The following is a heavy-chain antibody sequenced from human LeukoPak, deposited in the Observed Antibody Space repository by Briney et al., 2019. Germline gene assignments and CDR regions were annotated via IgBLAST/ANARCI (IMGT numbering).Heavy chain of an antibody. Sequence: PGGSLRLSCAASGFIFSSYSMNWVRQAPGKGLEWISYISGGGGNIHYADSVEGRFTISRDNAKNSVYLQMNSLRAEDSAVYYCARDGGHPDHYYGMDVWGQGTTVTVSS. CDR1: GFIFSSYS. CDR2: ISGGGGNI. V-gene: IGHV3-48*01. J-gene: IGHJ6*02. D-gene: IGHD1-14*01. CDR3: ARDGGHPDHYYGMDV.